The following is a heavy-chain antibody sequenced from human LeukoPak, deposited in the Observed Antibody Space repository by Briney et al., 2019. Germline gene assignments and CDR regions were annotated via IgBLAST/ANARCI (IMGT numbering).Heavy chain of an antibody. D-gene: IGHD3-22*01. V-gene: IGHV1-69*04. CDR2: IIPILGIA. CDR3: ARVLAEDSSGYYQYYFDY. Sequence: GASVKVSCKASGGTFSSYAISWVRQAPGQGLEWMGRIIPILGIANYAQKFQGRVTITADKSTSTAYMELSSLRSEDTAVYYCARVLAEDSSGYYQYYFDYWGQGTLVTVSS. J-gene: IGHJ4*02. CDR1: GGTFSSYA.